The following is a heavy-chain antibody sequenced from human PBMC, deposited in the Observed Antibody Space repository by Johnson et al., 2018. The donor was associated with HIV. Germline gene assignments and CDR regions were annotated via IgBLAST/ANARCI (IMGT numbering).Heavy chain of an antibody. CDR1: GFTFSSYA. Sequence: QVQLVESGGGVVQPGRSLRLSCAASGFTFSSYAMHWVRQAPGKGLEWVAVISYDGSNEFYADSVKGRFTISRDNSKNTLYLQMHSLRAEDTAVYYCAREERMVVVIAIQALDIWGQGTMVTVSS. D-gene: IGHD2-21*01. V-gene: IGHV3-30*04. J-gene: IGHJ3*02. CDR3: AREERMVVVIAIQALDI. CDR2: ISYDGSNE.